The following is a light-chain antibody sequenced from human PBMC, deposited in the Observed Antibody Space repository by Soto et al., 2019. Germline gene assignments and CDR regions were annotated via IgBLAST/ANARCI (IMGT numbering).Light chain of an antibody. J-gene: IGKJ5*01. CDR2: GIS. CDR1: QSVNSN. V-gene: IGKV3D-15*01. CDR3: QQYTQWPIT. Sequence: EVVMTQSPATLSVSPGEGATLSCRVSQSVNSNYLAWYQQKPGQAPRLLIYGISTRATGIPDRFSASGSGTEFTLTISSLQPEDFAVYYCQQYTQWPITFGQGTRLEMK.